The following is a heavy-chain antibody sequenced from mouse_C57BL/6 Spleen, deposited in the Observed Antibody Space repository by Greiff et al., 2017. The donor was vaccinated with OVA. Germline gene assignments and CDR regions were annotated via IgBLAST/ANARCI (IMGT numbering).Heavy chain of an antibody. CDR3: GGTSRYSNYNYFDD. J-gene: IGHJ2*01. V-gene: IGHV5-17*01. D-gene: IGHD2-5*01. CDR2: ISRGSSTI. Sequence: DVMLVESGGGLVKPGGSLKLSCAASGFTFSDYGMHWVRQAPEKGLEWVAYISRGSSTIYYAATVKGRFTISRDNAKNTLFLQMTSLRCEDTDMYYCGGTSRYSNYNYFDDWGQGTTLTVSS. CDR1: GFTFSDYG.